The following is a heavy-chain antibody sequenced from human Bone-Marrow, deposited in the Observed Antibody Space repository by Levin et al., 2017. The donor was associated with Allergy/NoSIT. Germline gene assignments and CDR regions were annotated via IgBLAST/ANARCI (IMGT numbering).Heavy chain of an antibody. D-gene: IGHD2/OR15-2a*01. CDR3: ARGIIGDVRVAHKEAFDI. V-gene: IGHV4-31*03. Sequence: LRLSCTVSSGSISSGIYFWSWIRQLPGKGLEWIGYVSYSGITFYNPSLKSRVTISVDTSKTLFSLNLSSVTAADTAVYYCARGIIGDVRVAHKEAFDIWGQGTMVTVSS. CDR2: VSYSGIT. CDR1: SGSISSGIYF. J-gene: IGHJ3*02.